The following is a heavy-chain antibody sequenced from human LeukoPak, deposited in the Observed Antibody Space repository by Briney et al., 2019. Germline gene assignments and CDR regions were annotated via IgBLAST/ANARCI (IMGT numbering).Heavy chain of an antibody. CDR2: ISSSSSTI. J-gene: IGHJ6*03. CDR3: ARNPLDTYYYMDV. D-gene: IGHD5-18*01. Sequence: GGSLRLSCAASGFTFSSYSMNWVRQAPGKGLEWVSYISSSSSTIYYADSVKGRFTISRDNAKNSLYLQMNSLRAEDTAVYYCARNPLDTYYYMDVWGKGTTVTVSS. V-gene: IGHV3-48*01. CDR1: GFTFSSYS.